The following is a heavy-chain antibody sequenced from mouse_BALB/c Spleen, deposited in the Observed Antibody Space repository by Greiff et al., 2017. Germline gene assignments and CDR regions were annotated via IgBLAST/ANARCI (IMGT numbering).Heavy chain of an antibody. Sequence: VQLQQSGAELARPGASVKMSCKASGYTFTSYTMHWVKQRPGQGLEWIGAIYPGNSDTSYNQKFKGKAKLTAVTSASTAYMELSSLTNEDSAVYYCTRLGGKDYFDYWGQGTTLTVSS. CDR2: IYPGNSDT. CDR3: TRLGGKDYFDY. D-gene: IGHD1-1*02. J-gene: IGHJ2*01. V-gene: IGHV1-5*01. CDR1: GYTFTSYT.